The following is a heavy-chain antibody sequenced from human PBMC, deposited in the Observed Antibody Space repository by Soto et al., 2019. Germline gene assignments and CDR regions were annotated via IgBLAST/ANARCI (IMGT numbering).Heavy chain of an antibody. CDR1: GFPFSSYG. V-gene: IGHV3-30*03. D-gene: IGHD3-10*01. CDR3: VGGQYYFDY. CDR2: ISYDGSNK. J-gene: IGHJ4*02. Sequence: QVQLVESGGGVVQPGRSLRLSCAASGFPFSSYGMHWVREAPGKGLEWVAVISYDGSNKYYADSVKGRFTISRDNYAITLYLQMNSLRPEDTALYYCVGGQYYFDYRGQGTLVTVSP.